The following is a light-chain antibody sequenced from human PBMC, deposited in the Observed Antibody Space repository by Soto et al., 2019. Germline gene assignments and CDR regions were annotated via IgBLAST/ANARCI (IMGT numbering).Light chain of an antibody. V-gene: IGKV1-9*01. J-gene: IGKJ5*01. CDR2: APS. CDR3: QQLHGYPIT. CDR1: QGIDTS. Sequence: ILLNQSPSSLSASVGDRVTITCRASQGIDTSLAWYQQKPGKAPKLLIYAPSNFQSGVPSRFSGSGSGTHFTLTISSLQPEDFATYYCQQLHGYPITFGQGTRLEIK.